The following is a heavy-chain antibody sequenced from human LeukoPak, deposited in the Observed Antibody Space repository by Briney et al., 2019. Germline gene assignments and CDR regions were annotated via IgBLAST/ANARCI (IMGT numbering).Heavy chain of an antibody. CDR1: GFTFSSYG. V-gene: IGHV3-30*02. J-gene: IGHJ3*02. CDR3: AKSQGITMIVVVLYDAFDI. D-gene: IGHD3-22*01. CDR2: IRYDGSNK. Sequence: QTGGSLRLSCAASGFTFSSYGMHWVRQAPGKGLEWVACIRYDGSNKYYADSVKGRFTISRDNSKNTLYLQMNSLRAEDTAVYYCAKSQGITMIVVVLYDAFDIWGQGTMVTVSS.